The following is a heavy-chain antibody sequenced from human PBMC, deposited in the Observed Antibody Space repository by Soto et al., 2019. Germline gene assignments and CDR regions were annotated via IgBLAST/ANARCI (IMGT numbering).Heavy chain of an antibody. D-gene: IGHD6-6*01. Sequence: GGSLRLSCAASGFTFSTYTMHWLRQAPGKGLEWVSLIRCDGSIIYFADSVKGRFTISRDNSKNSLFLQMNSLRDEDTAVYYCARDDSSSLSYYYYYGMDVWGQGTTVTVSS. CDR3: ARDDSSSLSYYYYYGMDV. J-gene: IGHJ6*02. V-gene: IGHV3-30-3*01. CDR1: GFTFSTYT. CDR2: IRCDGSII.